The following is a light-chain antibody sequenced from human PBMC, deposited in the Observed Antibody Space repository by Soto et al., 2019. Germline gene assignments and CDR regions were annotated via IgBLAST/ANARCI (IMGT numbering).Light chain of an antibody. Sequence: DIPLTQSPSSLSASVGDKVTITCRASQSIRSYLNWVQQKPGKAPKLLIYDASSLQTGVPSRFSGSGSGTDFSLTISSLQPEDFATYYCQQSYSTPPWTFGQGTKGEI. CDR3: QQSYSTPPWT. J-gene: IGKJ1*01. CDR1: QSIRSY. CDR2: DAS. V-gene: IGKV1-39*01.